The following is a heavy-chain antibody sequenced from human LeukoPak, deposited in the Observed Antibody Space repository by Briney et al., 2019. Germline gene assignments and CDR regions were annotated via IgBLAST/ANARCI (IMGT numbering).Heavy chain of an antibody. D-gene: IGHD2-21*02. CDR3: ARGVIVVVTATDAFDI. V-gene: IGHV1-2*02. J-gene: IGHJ3*02. Sequence: ASVKVSCKTSGYTFSDYYIHWIRQAPGQGLEWVGWINPNSGDTDYAQKFQGRVTMTRNTSISTAYMELSSLRSEDTAVYYCARGVIVVVTATDAFDIWGQGTMVTVSS. CDR1: GYTFSDYY. CDR2: INPNSGDT.